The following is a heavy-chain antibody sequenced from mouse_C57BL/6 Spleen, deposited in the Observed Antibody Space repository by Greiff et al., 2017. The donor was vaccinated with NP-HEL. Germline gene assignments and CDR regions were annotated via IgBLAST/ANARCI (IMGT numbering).Heavy chain of an antibody. Sequence: QVQLKQSGPELVKPGASVKISCKASGYSFTSYYIHWVKQRPGQGLEWIGWIYPGSGNTKYNEKFKGKATLTADTSSSTAYMQLSSLTSEDSAVYYCARSGLRGAWFAYWGQGTLVTVSA. CDR1: GYSFTSYY. D-gene: IGHD2-2*01. CDR3: ARSGLRGAWFAY. V-gene: IGHV1-66*01. CDR2: IYPGSGNT. J-gene: IGHJ3*01.